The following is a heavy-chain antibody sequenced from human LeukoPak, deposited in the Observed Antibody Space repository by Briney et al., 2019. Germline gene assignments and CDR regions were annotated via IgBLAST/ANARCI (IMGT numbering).Heavy chain of an antibody. V-gene: IGHV4-31*03. CDR1: GGSISSGGYY. Sequence: PSQTLSLTCTVSGGSISSGGYYWSWIRQHPGKGLEWIGYIYYSGSTYYNPSLKSRVTISVDTSKNQFSLKLSSVTAADTAVYYCARAGLTMVRGVSKRFDYWGQGTLATVSS. CDR2: IYYSGST. CDR3: ARAGLTMVRGVSKRFDY. J-gene: IGHJ4*02. D-gene: IGHD3-10*01.